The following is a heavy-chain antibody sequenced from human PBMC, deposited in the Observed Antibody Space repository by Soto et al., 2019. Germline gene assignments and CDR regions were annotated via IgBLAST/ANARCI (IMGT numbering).Heavy chain of an antibody. J-gene: IGHJ4*02. CDR2: ISAHNGNT. CDR1: GYTFTSYG. V-gene: IGHV1-18*01. Sequence: QVHLVQSGAEVKKPGASVKVSCKASGYTFTSYGITWVRQAPGQGLEWMGWISAHNGNTDYAQKFQGRVIVTRDTYTSTAYMELRSLRSDDTAVYYCARGRYGDYWGQGALVTVSS. D-gene: IGHD1-1*01. CDR3: ARGRYGDY.